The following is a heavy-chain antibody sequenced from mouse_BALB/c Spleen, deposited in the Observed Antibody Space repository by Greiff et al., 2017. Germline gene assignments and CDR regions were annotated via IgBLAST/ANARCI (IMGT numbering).Heavy chain of an antibody. Sequence: EVKLMESGGGLVQPGGSMKLSCVASGFTFSNYWMNWVRQSPEKGLEWVAEIRLKSNNYATHYAESVKGRFTISRDDSKSSVYLQMNNLRAEDTGIYYCTRLSIYDGYYVAWFAYWGQGTLVTVSA. D-gene: IGHD2-3*01. CDR3: TRLSIYDGYYVAWFAY. CDR1: GFTFSNYW. J-gene: IGHJ3*01. CDR2: IRLKSNNYAT. V-gene: IGHV6-6*02.